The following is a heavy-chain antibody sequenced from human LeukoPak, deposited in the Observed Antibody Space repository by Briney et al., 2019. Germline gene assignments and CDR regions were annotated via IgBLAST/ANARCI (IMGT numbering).Heavy chain of an antibody. J-gene: IGHJ4*02. CDR1: GFTVSSNY. CDR2: IYSGGST. D-gene: IGHD3-10*01. V-gene: IGHV3-53*01. CDR3: AREDFYGSGSYLDY. Sequence: GGSLRLSCAASGFTVSSNYMSWVRQAPGKGLEWVSVIYSGGSTYYADSVKCRFTISRDNSKNTLYLQMNSLRAEDTAVYYCAREDFYGSGSYLDYWGQGTLVTVSS.